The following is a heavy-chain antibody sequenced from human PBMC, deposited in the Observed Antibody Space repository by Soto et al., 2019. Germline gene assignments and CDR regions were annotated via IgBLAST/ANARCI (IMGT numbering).Heavy chain of an antibody. Sequence: GASVKVSCKASGYTFTSYGISWVRQAPGQGLEWMGWISAYNGNANYAQKFQGRVTITRDTSASTAYMELSSLRSEDTAVYYCARVHYYYYMDVWGKGTTVTVSS. V-gene: IGHV1-18*01. CDR1: GYTFTSYG. CDR2: ISAYNGNA. CDR3: ARVHYYYYMDV. J-gene: IGHJ6*03.